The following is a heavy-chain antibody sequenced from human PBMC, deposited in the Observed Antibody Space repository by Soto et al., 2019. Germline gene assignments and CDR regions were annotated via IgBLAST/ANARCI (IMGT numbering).Heavy chain of an antibody. CDR2: ISYSGST. CDR1: GGSISTYS. D-gene: IGHD2-21*02. Sequence: SETLSLTCTVSGGSISTYSWSWIRQPPGKGLEWIGYISYSGSTNYNPSLKSRVTISVDTSKNQFSLKLNSVTAADTAVYYCARRPATAFYYFDYWGQGTLVTVSS. J-gene: IGHJ4*02. V-gene: IGHV4-59*01. CDR3: ARRPATAFYYFDY.